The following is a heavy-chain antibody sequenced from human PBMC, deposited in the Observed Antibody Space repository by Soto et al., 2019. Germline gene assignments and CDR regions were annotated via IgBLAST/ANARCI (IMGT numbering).Heavy chain of an antibody. J-gene: IGHJ5*02. CDR2: IHASGNT. Sequence: SETLSLTCSVSGGSLNNFYWNWIRQTAGKGLEWIGRIHASGNTNYNPSLKSRATLSVDKSKNQFSLKVRSVNAADTAVYYCARSSHNESWFDPWGQGTLVTVSS. CDR3: ARSSHNESWFDP. V-gene: IGHV4-4*07. CDR1: GGSLNNFY. D-gene: IGHD6-19*01.